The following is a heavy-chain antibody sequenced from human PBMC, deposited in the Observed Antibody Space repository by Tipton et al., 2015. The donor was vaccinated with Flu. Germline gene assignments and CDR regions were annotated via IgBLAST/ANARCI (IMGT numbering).Heavy chain of an antibody. CDR3: ARDPFLGTGDAFDV. V-gene: IGHV3-7*01. Sequence: SLRLSCAASGFTLSSYWMSWVRQAPGKGLEWVANIKQDGSEKYYVDSVKGRFTISRDSAKRSVYLQMNSLRVEDTAVYYCARDPFLGTGDAFDVWGRGTMVTVSS. J-gene: IGHJ3*01. D-gene: IGHD2/OR15-2a*01. CDR2: IKQDGSEK. CDR1: GFTLSSYW.